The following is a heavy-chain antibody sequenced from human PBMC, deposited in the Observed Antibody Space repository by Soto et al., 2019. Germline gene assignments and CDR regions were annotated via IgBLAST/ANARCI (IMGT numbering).Heavy chain of an antibody. D-gene: IGHD2-15*01. J-gene: IGHJ4*02. CDR2: ISYSGST. CDR1: GGSIGSFD. CDR3: TRRQGSYLDQ. Sequence: SETLSLTCTVSGGSIGSFDWSWVRQTPGKGLEWIGYISYSGSTNYNPSLNSRVTISVDTSKKQFSLKLTSVTTADTAVYYCTRRQGSYLDQWGQGTLVTVSS. V-gene: IGHV4-59*01.